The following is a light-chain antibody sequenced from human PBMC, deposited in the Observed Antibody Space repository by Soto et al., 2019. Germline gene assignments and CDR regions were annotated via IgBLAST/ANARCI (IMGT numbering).Light chain of an antibody. CDR2: GAS. CDR1: QSVSSGY. J-gene: IGKJ1*01. CDR3: QHYGNSPT. Sequence: EIVLTKSPGTLSLSPGDGATLSCRASQSVSSGYLAWYQQKPGQAPRLLIYGASRRATGIPDRFSGSGSGTDFTLSISRLEPEDFAVYWCQHYGNSPTFGQGTKVQSK. V-gene: IGKV3-20*01.